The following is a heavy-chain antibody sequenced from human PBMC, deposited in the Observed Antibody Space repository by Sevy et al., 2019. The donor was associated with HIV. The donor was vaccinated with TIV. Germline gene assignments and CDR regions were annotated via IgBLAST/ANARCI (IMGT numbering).Heavy chain of an antibody. V-gene: IGHV3-21*01. CDR2: IRGISNYI. D-gene: IGHD2-2*02. J-gene: IGHJ3*02. CDR3: ARNNCSITNCYMGDVFDI. Sequence: GGSLRLSCAASGFTFSSYSMNWVRQAPGKGLEWVSSIRGISNYIYYADSVKGRFTVSRKNARNSLYLQMNSLIAEDTAVYYCARNNCSITNCYMGDVFDIWGQGTMVTVSS. CDR1: GFTFSSYS.